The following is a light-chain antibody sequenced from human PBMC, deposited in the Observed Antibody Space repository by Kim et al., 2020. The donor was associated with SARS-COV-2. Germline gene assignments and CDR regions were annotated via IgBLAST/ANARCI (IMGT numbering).Light chain of an antibody. CDR3: QSRDSSDKVV. CDR2: GKN. J-gene: IGLJ2*01. Sequence: SSELTQDPAVSVALGQTVRISCQGDSLRRYYATWYQQKPRQSPVVVNYGKNNRPSGIPDRFSGSSSGNTASLTITRAQAEDEADYYCQSRDSSDKVVFGGGTQLTVL. CDR1: SLRRYY. V-gene: IGLV3-19*01.